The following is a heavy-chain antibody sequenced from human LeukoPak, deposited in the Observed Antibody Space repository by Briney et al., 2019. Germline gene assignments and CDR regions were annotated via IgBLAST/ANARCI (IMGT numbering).Heavy chain of an antibody. CDR2: IYYSGST. CDR1: GASISGITNY. V-gene: IGHV4-39*07. J-gene: IGHJ4*02. Sequence: PSETLSLSCSVSGASISGITNYWGWIRQPPGKGLEWIGSIYYSGSTYYNPSLKSRVTISVDTSKNQFSLKLSSVTAADTAVYYCASSRLGELSSFDYWGQGTLVTVSS. D-gene: IGHD3-16*02. CDR3: ASSRLGELSSFDY.